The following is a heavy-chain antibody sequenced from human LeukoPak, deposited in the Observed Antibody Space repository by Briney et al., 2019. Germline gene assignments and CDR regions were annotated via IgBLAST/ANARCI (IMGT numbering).Heavy chain of an antibody. Sequence: GGSLRLSCAASGFTFSSFAMHWVRQAPGKGLEYVSTISGNGDSTYYANSVRGRFTISRDNSKNTLYLQMGSLRTEDMAVYYCARSFSGMDYWGRGTLVTVSS. V-gene: IGHV3-64*01. J-gene: IGHJ4*02. D-gene: IGHD3-10*01. CDR3: ARSFSGMDY. CDR2: ISGNGDST. CDR1: GFTFSSFA.